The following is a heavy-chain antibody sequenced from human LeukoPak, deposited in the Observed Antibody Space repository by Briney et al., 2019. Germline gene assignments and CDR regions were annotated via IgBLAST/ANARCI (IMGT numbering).Heavy chain of an antibody. V-gene: IGHV4-39*07. CDR3: ASGTTDIVVVPATLRNYYFDY. Sequence: SETLSLTCTVSGGSISSSSYYWGWIRQPPGEGLEWIGSIYYSGSTYYNPSLKSRVTISVDTSKNQFSLKLSSVTAADTAVYYCASGTTDIVVVPATLRNYYFDYWGQGTLVTVSS. CDR1: GGSISSSSYY. CDR2: IYYSGST. J-gene: IGHJ4*02. D-gene: IGHD2-2*01.